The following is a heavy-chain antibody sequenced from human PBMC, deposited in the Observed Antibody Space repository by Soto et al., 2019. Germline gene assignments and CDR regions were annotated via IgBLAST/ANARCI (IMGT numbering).Heavy chain of an antibody. J-gene: IGHJ4*02. CDR1: GFSLSTSGEG. V-gene: IGHV2-5*02. CDR3: AHRRRRSYFAS. Sequence: QITLKESGPTLVKPTQPLTLTCTFSGFSLSTSGEGVGWIRQPPGKALEWLALIYWDDDKRYSPSLKSRLTVNKATTKNQVVLTITNIEPLDTATYYCAHRRRRSYFASWSQGTLGSVSS. CDR2: IYWDDDK.